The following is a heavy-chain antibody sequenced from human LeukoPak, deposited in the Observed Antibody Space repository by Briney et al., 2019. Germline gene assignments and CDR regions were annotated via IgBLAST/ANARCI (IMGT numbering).Heavy chain of an antibody. CDR3: ARHLPSPNYYGSGSYYNSPLFDP. D-gene: IGHD3-10*01. CDR2: IYYSGST. Sequence: SETLSLTSTVSGGSISSYYWSWIRQPPGKGLERIGYIYYSGSTNYNPSLKSRVTISVDTSKNQFSLELCSVTAADTAVYYCARHLPSPNYYGSGSYYNSPLFDPWVQGTLVTVSS. CDR1: GGSISSYY. J-gene: IGHJ5*02. V-gene: IGHV4-59*08.